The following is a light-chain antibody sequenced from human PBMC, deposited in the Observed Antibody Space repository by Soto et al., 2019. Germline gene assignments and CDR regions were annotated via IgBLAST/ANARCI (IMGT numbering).Light chain of an antibody. Sequence: MEMAHSPSSVSASVGDRVTITFQASQGINNYLNWYQQKPGKAPKLLIYDASNLETGVPSRFSGSGSGTDFTFTISRLQPEDIATYYCQQYDTLLTFGGGTKVDI. CDR1: QGINNY. J-gene: IGKJ4*01. CDR2: DAS. CDR3: QQYDTLLT. V-gene: IGKV1-33*01.